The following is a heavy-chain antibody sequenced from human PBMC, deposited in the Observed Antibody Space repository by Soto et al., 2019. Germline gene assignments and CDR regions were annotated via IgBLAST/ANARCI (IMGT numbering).Heavy chain of an antibody. V-gene: IGHV3-30*18. J-gene: IGHJ4*02. D-gene: IGHD3-10*01. CDR1: GFTFSSYV. CDR3: AKDGTVLLWFGGFDY. CDR2: ISYDGSNK. Sequence: GGSLRLSCAASGFTFSSYVMHWVRQAPGKGLEWVAVISYDGSNKYYADSVKGRFTISRDNSKNTLYLQMNSLRAEDTAVYYCAKDGTVLLWFGGFDYWGQGTLVTVSS.